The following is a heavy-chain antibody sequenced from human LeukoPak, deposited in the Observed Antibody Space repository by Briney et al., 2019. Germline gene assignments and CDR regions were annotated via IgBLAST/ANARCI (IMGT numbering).Heavy chain of an antibody. D-gene: IGHD2-15*01. J-gene: IGHJ3*01. Sequence: SETLSPTCTVSGGSISSYYWSWIRQPPGEGLEWIGEINESETTNYKSSLKSRVTISVDTSKRQLSLKLTSVTAADTAVYYCVRHSPLVAATVAFDFWGQGAMITVSS. CDR3: VRHSPLVAATVAFDF. CDR1: GGSISSYY. CDR2: INESETT. V-gene: IGHV4-34*01.